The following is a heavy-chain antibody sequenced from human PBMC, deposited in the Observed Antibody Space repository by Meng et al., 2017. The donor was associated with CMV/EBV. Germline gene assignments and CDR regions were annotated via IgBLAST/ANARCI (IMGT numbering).Heavy chain of an antibody. V-gene: IGHV3-74*01. D-gene: IGHD3-3*01. CDR1: GFTFSSYW. CDR3: ARDSSISDFWSGYYVGGYYYYGMDV. CDR2: INSDGSST. J-gene: IGHJ6*02. Sequence: GESLKISCAASGFTFSSYWMHWVRQAPGKGLVWVSRINSDGSSTSYADSVKGRFTISRDNAKNTLYLQMNSLRAEDTAVYYCARDSSISDFWSGYYVGGYYYYGMDVWGQGTTVTAS.